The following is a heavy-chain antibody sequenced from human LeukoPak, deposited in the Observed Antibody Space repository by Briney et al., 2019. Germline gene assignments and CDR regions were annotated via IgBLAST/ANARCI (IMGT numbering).Heavy chain of an antibody. CDR2: INHSGST. Sequence: SETLSLTCAVYGGSFSGYYWSWIRQPPGKGLEWIGEINHSGSTNYNPSLKSRVTISVDTSKNQFSLKLSSVTAADTAVYYCARGAYCSSTSCYEGLYYYYGMDVWGQGTTVTVSS. V-gene: IGHV4-34*01. CDR3: ARGAYCSSTSCYEGLYYYYGMDV. D-gene: IGHD2-2*01. J-gene: IGHJ6*02. CDR1: GGSFSGYY.